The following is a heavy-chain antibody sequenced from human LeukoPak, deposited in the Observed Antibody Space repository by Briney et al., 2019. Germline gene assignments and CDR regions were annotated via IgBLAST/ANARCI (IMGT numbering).Heavy chain of an antibody. J-gene: IGHJ4*02. V-gene: IGHV3-23*01. CDR2: ISGSGGST. D-gene: IGHD3-22*01. CDR1: GFTFSSYA. Sequence: PGGSLRLSCAASGFTFSSYAMSWVRQAPGKGLEWVSAISGSGGSTYYADSVRGRFTISRDNSKNTLYPQMNSLRAEDTAVYYCAKGLGYDSSGYYRRYFDYWGQGTLVTVSS. CDR3: AKGLGYDSSGYYRRYFDY.